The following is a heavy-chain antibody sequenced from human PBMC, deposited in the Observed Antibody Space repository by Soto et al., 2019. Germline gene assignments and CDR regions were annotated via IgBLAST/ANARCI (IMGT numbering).Heavy chain of an antibody. Sequence: SETLSLTCTVSGGSISSSSYYWDWIRQPPGKGLEWIGSIYYSGSTYYNPSLKSRVTISVDTSKNQFSLKLSSVTAADTAVYYCARHHRFITISNPIENWFDPWGQGTLVTVSS. J-gene: IGHJ5*02. CDR3: ARHHRFITISNPIENWFDP. D-gene: IGHD3-3*01. V-gene: IGHV4-39*01. CDR2: IYYSGST. CDR1: GGSISSSSYY.